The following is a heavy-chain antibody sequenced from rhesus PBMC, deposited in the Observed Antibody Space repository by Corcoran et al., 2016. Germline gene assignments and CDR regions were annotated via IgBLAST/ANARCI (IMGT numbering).Heavy chain of an antibody. CDR1: GASISSYW. V-gene: IGHV4-80*01. CDR3: ASHHSSGLTV. J-gene: IGHJ5-1*01. D-gene: IGHD6-31*01. Sequence: QVQLQESGPGLVKPSETLSLTCTVSGASISSYWWSWIRQPPGKGLEWIGEINGNSGTTNYNPPLKSRVTISRATSKNQFFLKLSSVTATDTAVYYCASHHSSGLTVWGPGVLVTVSS. CDR2: INGNSGTT.